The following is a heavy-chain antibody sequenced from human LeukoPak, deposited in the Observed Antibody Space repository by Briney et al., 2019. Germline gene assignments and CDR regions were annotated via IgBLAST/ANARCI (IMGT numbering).Heavy chain of an antibody. D-gene: IGHD1-7*01. Sequence: SETLSLTCTISGGSISSYYWSWIRQPPGKGLEWIGYIYYSGSTNYNPSLKSRVTISVDTSKNQFSLKLSSVTAADTAVYYCARDNWNYGSSMDVWGQGTTVTVSS. CDR2: IYYSGST. CDR1: GGSISSYY. V-gene: IGHV4-59*01. J-gene: IGHJ6*02. CDR3: ARDNWNYGSSMDV.